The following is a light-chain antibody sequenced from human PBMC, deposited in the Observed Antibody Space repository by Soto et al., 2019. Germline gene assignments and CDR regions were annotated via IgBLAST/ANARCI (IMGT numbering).Light chain of an antibody. V-gene: IGLV2-14*01. CDR3: SSYNSTGALGV. Sequence: QSALTQPASVSGSPGQSITISCTGTSSDIGVYNYVSWYQQHPGKAPKLIIYEVTKRPSGVSSRFSGSKSGNTASLTIAGLQAEDEADYHCSSYNSTGALGVFGTGTKLTVL. CDR2: EVT. J-gene: IGLJ1*01. CDR1: SSDIGVYNY.